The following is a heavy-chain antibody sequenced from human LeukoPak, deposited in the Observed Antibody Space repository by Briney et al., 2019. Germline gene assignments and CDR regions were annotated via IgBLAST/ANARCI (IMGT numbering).Heavy chain of an antibody. V-gene: IGHV3-7*01. J-gene: IGHJ4*02. Sequence: GGSLRLSCAASGFTFSSYWMSWVRQAPGKGLEWVANIKQDGSEKYYVDSVKGRFTISRDNAKSSLYLQMNSLRAEDTAVYYCARDPQKRDGYNLRDYWGQGTLVTVSS. CDR2: IKQDGSEK. D-gene: IGHD5-24*01. CDR1: GFTFSSYW. CDR3: ARDPQKRDGYNLRDY.